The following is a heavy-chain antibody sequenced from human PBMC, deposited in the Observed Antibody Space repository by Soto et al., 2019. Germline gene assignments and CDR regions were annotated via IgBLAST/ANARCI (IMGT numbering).Heavy chain of an antibody. CDR2: IYHSGST. D-gene: IGHD4-17*01. CDR1: GGSISSGGYS. V-gene: IGHV4-30-2*01. Sequence: SETLSLTCAVSGGSISSGGYSWSWIRQPPGKGLEWIGYIYHSGSTYYNPSLKSRVTISVDRSKNQFSLKLSSVTAADTAVYYCARVDGDYVRSGRWFDPWGQGTLVTVSS. J-gene: IGHJ5*02. CDR3: ARVDGDYVRSGRWFDP.